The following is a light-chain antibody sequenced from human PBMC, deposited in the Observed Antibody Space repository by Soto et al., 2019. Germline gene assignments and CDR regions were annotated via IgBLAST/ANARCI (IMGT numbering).Light chain of an antibody. Sequence: IVLTQSPSSLSLSPGERATLSCRASQSVSSSYLAWYQQNPGQAPRLLIYGASSRATGIPDRFSGGGSGTDFTLTTGRLEAEDFAVYYCQQYGSSQTFGQGTKVDIK. CDR1: QSVSSSY. J-gene: IGKJ1*01. CDR2: GAS. CDR3: QQYGSSQT. V-gene: IGKV3-20*01.